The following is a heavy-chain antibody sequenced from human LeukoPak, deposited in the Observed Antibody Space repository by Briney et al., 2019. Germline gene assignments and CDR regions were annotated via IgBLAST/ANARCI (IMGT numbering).Heavy chain of an antibody. Sequence: SQTLSLTCTVSGGSISSGGYYWGWLRQHPGTGLEWIGYIYYSGSTYYNPSLNTPVTISVAPSNNHFSPKLRSVTAADTAVYYCARCGKDGDYVQNSGQGTLVTVSS. V-gene: IGHV4-31*01. D-gene: IGHD4-17*01. CDR3: ARCGKDGDYVQN. CDR1: GGSISSGGYY. CDR2: IYYSGST. J-gene: IGHJ4*02.